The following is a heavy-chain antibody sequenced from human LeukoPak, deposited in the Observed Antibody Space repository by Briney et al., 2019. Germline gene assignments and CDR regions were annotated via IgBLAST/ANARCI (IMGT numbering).Heavy chain of an antibody. CDR3: ARRLWFKDYYFDV. Sequence: PGGSLRLSCAASGFTFSNNWISWVRQAPGKGLEWVANIKQDGSEKYYVDSVRGRFTISRDNAKNSLYLQMNSLRAEDTAVYYCARRLWFKDYYFDVWGRGTLVTVSS. CDR1: GFTFSNNW. D-gene: IGHD2-21*01. J-gene: IGHJ2*01. CDR2: IKQDGSEK. V-gene: IGHV3-7*05.